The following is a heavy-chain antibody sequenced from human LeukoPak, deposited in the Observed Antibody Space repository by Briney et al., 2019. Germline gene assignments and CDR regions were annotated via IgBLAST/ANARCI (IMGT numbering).Heavy chain of an antibody. V-gene: IGHV3-48*03. J-gene: IGHJ4*02. CDR3: ARGGYDILTGYYKGGFWY. D-gene: IGHD3-9*01. CDR1: GFTFSSYE. Sequence: GGSLRLSCAASGFTFSSYEMNWVRQAPGKGLEWVSYISSSGSTIYYADSVKGRFTISRDNAKNSLYLQMNSLRAEDTAVYYCARGGYDILTGYYKGGFWYWGQGTLVTVSS. CDR2: ISSSGSTI.